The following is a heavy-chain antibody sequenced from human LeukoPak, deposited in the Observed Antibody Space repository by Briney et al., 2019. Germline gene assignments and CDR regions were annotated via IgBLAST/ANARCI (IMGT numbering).Heavy chain of an antibody. D-gene: IGHD2-2*01. V-gene: IGHV3-30*04. CDR3: ARGQGYESYYYMDV. J-gene: IGHJ6*03. CDR1: GFTFSTYA. Sequence: GRSLRLSCAASGFTFSTYAIHWVRQAPGKGLEWVAVISFDGVNTFYADSVKGRFTISRDNSNYTVYLQMNNLRPEDTAVFYCARGQGYESYYYMDVWGKGTTVSVSS. CDR2: ISFDGVNT.